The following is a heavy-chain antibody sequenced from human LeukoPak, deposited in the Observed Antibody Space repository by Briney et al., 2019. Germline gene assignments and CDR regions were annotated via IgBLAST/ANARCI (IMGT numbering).Heavy chain of an antibody. CDR1: GFTFSTYD. D-gene: IGHD1-26*01. J-gene: IGHJ3*02. CDR2: IGTAGDT. Sequence: GGSLRLSCAASGFTFSTYDMHWVRQGAGKGLEWVSAIGTAGDTYYAGSVKGRFTISRANAKNSLYLQMNSLRAGDTAVYYCARALHPSGGYPDAFDIWGQGTKVTVSS. V-gene: IGHV3-13*01. CDR3: ARALHPSGGYPDAFDI.